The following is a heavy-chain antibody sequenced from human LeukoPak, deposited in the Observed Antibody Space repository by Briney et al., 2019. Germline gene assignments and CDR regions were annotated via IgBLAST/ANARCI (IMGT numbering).Heavy chain of an antibody. CDR2: ISGGDGST. Sequence: GGSLRLSCAASGFTFISYAMSWVRQAPGKGLEWVSGISGGDGSTYYADSVKDRFTISRDNSKNTIYLQMNSLRAEDTAVYYCAKHYTISYYYYMDVWGKGTTITVSS. CDR1: GFTFISYA. CDR3: AKHYTISYYYYMDV. D-gene: IGHD3-3*01. J-gene: IGHJ6*03. V-gene: IGHV3-23*01.